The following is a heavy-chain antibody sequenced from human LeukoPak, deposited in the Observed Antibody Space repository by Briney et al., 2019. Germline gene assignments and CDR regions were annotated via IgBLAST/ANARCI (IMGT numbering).Heavy chain of an antibody. Sequence: ASVKVSCKVSGDTLTEFSMFWVRQAPGKGLEWMGGFYREDGETTYAQKFQGRVTMTEDTSTDTAYMELSSLRYEDTAVYYCATLDGYGDYGGYWGQGTVVTVSS. D-gene: IGHD4-17*01. V-gene: IGHV1-24*01. J-gene: IGHJ4*02. CDR3: ATLDGYGDYGGY. CDR1: GDTLTEFS. CDR2: FYREDGET.